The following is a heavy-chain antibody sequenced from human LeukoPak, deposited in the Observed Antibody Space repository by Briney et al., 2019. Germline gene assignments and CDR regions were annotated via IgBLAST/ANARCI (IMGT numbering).Heavy chain of an antibody. V-gene: IGHV3-15*01. CDR1: GFTFIGAW. Sequence: GGSLRLSCAASGFTFIGAWMTWVRQAPGKGLEWVGRIKSKARGGTTDYATPVKGRFTISRDDSKNTLYLQMSALKTEDTAVYFCTTDPVGIYDSDYWGQGTLVTVSS. CDR3: TTDPVGIYDSDY. D-gene: IGHD3-10*01. J-gene: IGHJ4*02. CDR2: IKSKARGGTT.